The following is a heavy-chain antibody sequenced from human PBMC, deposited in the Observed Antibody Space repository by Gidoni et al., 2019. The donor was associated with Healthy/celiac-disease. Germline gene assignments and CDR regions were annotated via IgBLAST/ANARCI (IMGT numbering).Heavy chain of an antibody. CDR3: ARVYDYGDYGGKFDY. D-gene: IGHD4-17*01. Sequence: EVQLVQSGAEVKKPGESLKISCKGSGYSFPRHWIGWVSRMPGKGLEWMGMLYPGDSDTRYSPSFQGQVTISADKSISTAYLQWSSLKASDTAMYYCARVYDYGDYGGKFDYWGQGTLVTVSS. J-gene: IGHJ4*02. CDR1: GYSFPRHW. V-gene: IGHV5-51*01. CDR2: LYPGDSDT.